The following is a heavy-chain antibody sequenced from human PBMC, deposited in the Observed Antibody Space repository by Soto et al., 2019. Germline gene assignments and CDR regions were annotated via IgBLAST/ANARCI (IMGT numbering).Heavy chain of an antibody. V-gene: IGHV1-18*04. Sequence: ASVKVSCKASGYTFTSYGISWVRQAPGQGLEWMGWISAYNGNTNYAQKLQGRVTMTTDTSTSTAYMELRSLRSEDTAVYYCARALAARMELDYWGQGTLVTVSS. D-gene: IGHD6-6*01. J-gene: IGHJ4*02. CDR1: GYTFTSYG. CDR2: ISAYNGNT. CDR3: ARALAARMELDY.